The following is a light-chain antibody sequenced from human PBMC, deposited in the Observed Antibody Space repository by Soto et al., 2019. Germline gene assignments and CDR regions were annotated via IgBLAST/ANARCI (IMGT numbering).Light chain of an antibody. CDR1: QSVRSN. Sequence: EIVMTQSPATLSVSPEERATLSCRASQSVRSNLAWYQQKPGQAPRLLIYDASNRATGIPARFSGSGSGTDFTLTISSLEPEDFAVYYCQQRSNWPPTFGQGTKVDIK. J-gene: IGKJ1*01. V-gene: IGKV3-11*01. CDR3: QQRSNWPPT. CDR2: DAS.